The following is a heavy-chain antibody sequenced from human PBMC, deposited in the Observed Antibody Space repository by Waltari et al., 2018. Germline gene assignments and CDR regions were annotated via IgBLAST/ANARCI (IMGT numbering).Heavy chain of an antibody. CDR1: GFTFSSYW. CDR3: ARTGSIAARQYMDV. CDR2: INSDGSST. V-gene: IGHV3-74*01. J-gene: IGHJ6*03. Sequence: EVQLVESGGGLVQPGGSLRLSCAASGFTFSSYWMHWVRQAPGKGLVWVSRINSDGSSTSYADSVKCRFTISRDNAKNTLYLQMNSLRAEDTAVYYCARTGSIAARQYMDVWGKGTTVTVSS. D-gene: IGHD6-6*01.